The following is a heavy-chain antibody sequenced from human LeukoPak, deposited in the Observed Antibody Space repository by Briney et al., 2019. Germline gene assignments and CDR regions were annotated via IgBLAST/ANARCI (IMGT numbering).Heavy chain of an antibody. CDR1: GGSITNCC. D-gene: IGHD4-23*01. CDR2: IYTSGST. CDR3: ARDYGGNSDWFDP. Sequence: KTSETLSLTCTVSGGSITNCCWGWIRQPAGKGLEWIGRIYTSGSTNYNPSLKSRVTMSVDTSKNQFSLKLSSVTAADTAVYYCARDYGGNSDWFDPWGQGTLVTVSS. J-gene: IGHJ5*02. V-gene: IGHV4-4*07.